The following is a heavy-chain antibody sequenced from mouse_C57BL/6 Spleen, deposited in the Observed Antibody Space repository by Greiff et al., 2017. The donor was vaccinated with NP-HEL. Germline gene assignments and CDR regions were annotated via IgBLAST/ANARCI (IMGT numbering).Heavy chain of an antibody. J-gene: IGHJ3*01. V-gene: IGHV7-1*01. CDR3: ARDAPSGAWCAY. Sequence: EVQLVESGGGLVQSGRSLRLSCATSGFTFSDFYMEWVRQAPGKGLEWIAASRNKANDYTTEYSASVKGRFIVSRDTSQSILYLQMNALRAEDTAIYYCARDAPSGAWCAYWGQGTLVTVSA. CDR2: SRNKANDYTT. CDR1: GFTFSDFY.